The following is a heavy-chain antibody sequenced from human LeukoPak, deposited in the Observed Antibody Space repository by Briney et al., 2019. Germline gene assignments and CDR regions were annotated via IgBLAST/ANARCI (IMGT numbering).Heavy chain of an antibody. CDR3: ARWDSGSYHTFDY. Sequence: GGSLRLSCAASGFTFSSYSMNWVRQAPGKGLEWVAVISYDGSNKYYADSVKGRFTISRDDSKNTLYLQMNSLRAEDTAVYYCARWDSGSYHTFDYWGQGTLVTVSS. CDR1: GFTFSSYS. V-gene: IGHV3-30*03. J-gene: IGHJ4*02. D-gene: IGHD1-26*01. CDR2: ISYDGSNK.